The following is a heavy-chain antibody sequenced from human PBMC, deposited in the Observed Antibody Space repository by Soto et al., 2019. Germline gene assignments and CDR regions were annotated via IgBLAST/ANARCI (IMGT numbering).Heavy chain of an antibody. D-gene: IGHD6-13*01. J-gene: IGHJ6*02. CDR1: GFTFSSYS. V-gene: IGHV3-48*02. CDR3: AMGDSSLYYYYGMDV. Sequence: GGSVRLSCTASGFTFSSYSMDWVRQAPGMGLEWVSYISSSSTTIYYADSVKGRFTISRDNAKNSLYLQMNCLRDEDTAVYYCAMGDSSLYYYYGMDVWGQGTTVTVSS. CDR2: ISSSSTTI.